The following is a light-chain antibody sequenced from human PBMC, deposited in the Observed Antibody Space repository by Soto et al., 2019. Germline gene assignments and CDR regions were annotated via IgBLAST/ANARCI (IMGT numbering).Light chain of an antibody. V-gene: IGKV4-1*01. CDR1: QSVLFSSNNKNY. J-gene: IGKJ1*01. Sequence: DIGMTQSPDSLAVSLGERATINCKSSQSVLFSSNNKNYLAWYQQKPGQSPKLLIYWASTRESGVPDRFSGSGSGTDFTLTISSLQAADVAVYFCQQYYSPPWTFGPGTKVDIK. CDR3: QQYYSPPWT. CDR2: WAS.